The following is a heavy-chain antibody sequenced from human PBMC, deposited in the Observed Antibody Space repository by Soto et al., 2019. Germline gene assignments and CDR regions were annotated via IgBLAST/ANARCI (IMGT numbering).Heavy chain of an antibody. CDR3: AREDRGYGPSYFDY. V-gene: IGHV3-53*01. D-gene: IGHD5-18*01. J-gene: IGHJ4*02. CDR2: IYSGGST. Sequence: PGGSLRLSCASSWFTVISNYMSWVRQAPGKGLEWVSVIYSGGSTYYADSVKGRFTISRDNSKNTLYLQMNSLRAEDTAVYYCAREDRGYGPSYFDYWGQGTLVTVSS. CDR1: WFTVISNY.